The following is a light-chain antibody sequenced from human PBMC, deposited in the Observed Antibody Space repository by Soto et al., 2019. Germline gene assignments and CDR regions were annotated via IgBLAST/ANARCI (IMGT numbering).Light chain of an antibody. Sequence: DIVMTQSPLSLPVTPGEPAAISCRSSQSLLHSNGYSYFDWYLQKPGQSPQLLIYSGSNRASGVPDRFSGSGSGTDFTLKISRVEAEDVGVYYCMQALQTPLPFGQGTRLEIK. CDR1: QSLLHSNGYSY. V-gene: IGKV2-28*01. J-gene: IGKJ5*01. CDR3: MQALQTPLP. CDR2: SGS.